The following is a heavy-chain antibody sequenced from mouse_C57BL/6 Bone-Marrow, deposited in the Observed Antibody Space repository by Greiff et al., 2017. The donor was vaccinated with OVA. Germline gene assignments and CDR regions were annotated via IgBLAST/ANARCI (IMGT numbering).Heavy chain of an antibody. CDR3: AGATMVTRGAWFAY. Sequence: EVQLQESGPELVKPGASVKISCKASGYSFTDYNMNWVKQSNGKSLEWIGVINPNYGTTSYNQKFKGKATLTVDQSSSTAYMQLNSLTSEDSAVYYCAGATMVTRGAWFAYWGQGTLVTVSA. D-gene: IGHD2-2*01. CDR2: INPNYGTT. CDR1: GYSFTDYN. V-gene: IGHV1-39*01. J-gene: IGHJ3*01.